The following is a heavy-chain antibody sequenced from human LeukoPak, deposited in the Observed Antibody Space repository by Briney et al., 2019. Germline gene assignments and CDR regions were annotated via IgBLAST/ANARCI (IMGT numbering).Heavy chain of an antibody. CDR2: IYTSGST. V-gene: IGHV4-61*02. D-gene: IGHD3-3*01. CDR3: ARGLYDFWSGFIYCGMDV. CDR1: GGSISSGSYY. Sequence: SETLSLTCTVSGGSISSGSYYWSWIRQPAGKGLEWIGRIYTSGSTNYNPSLKSRVTISVDTSKNQFSLKLSSVTAADTAVYYCARGLYDFWSGFIYCGMDVWGQGTTVTVSS. J-gene: IGHJ6*02.